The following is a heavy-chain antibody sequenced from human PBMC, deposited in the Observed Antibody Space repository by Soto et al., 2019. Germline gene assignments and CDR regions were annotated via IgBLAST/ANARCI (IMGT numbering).Heavy chain of an antibody. V-gene: IGHV3-33*01. J-gene: IGHJ6*02. D-gene: IGHD2-15*01. CDR3: ASEYCSGGRCYYYGMDV. Sequence: GGSLRLSCAASGFTFSTYFMHWVRQAPDKGLEWVAVIWYDGSNKYYADSVKGRFTISRDNSKNTLYLQMNSLRAEDTAVYYCASEYCSGGRCYYYGMDVWGQGTTVTVSS. CDR1: GFTFSTYF. CDR2: IWYDGSNK.